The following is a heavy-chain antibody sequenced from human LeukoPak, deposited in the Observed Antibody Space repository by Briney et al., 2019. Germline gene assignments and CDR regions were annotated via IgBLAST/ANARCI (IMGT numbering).Heavy chain of an antibody. J-gene: IGHJ5*02. CDR2: ISAYNGNT. V-gene: IGHV1-18*01. CDR1: GYTFTSYG. Sequence: ASVKVSCKASGYTFTSYGISWVRQAPGQGLEWMGWISAYNGNTNYAQKLQGRVTMTTDTSTSTAYMELSSLRSEDTAVYYCATGPTIHTAMVHWFDPWGQGTLVTVSS. D-gene: IGHD5-18*01. CDR3: ATGPTIHTAMVHWFDP.